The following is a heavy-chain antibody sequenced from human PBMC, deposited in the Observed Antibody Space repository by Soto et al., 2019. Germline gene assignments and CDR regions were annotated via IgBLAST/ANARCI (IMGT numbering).Heavy chain of an antibody. D-gene: IGHD3-3*01. CDR2: IYYSGST. V-gene: IGHV4-39*01. CDR3: ARSPPGITIFGVVATPYYFDY. J-gene: IGHJ4*02. CDR1: GGSISSSSYY. Sequence: SETLSLTCTVSGGSISSSSYYWGWIRQPPGKGLEWIGSIYYSGSTYYNPSLKSRVTISVDTSKNQFSLKLSSVTAADTAVYYCARSPPGITIFGVVATPYYFDYWGQGTLVTVSS.